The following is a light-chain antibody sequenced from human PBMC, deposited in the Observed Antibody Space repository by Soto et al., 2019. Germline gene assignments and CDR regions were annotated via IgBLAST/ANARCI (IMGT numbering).Light chain of an antibody. J-gene: IGKJ5*01. Sequence: VLTQSPATLSLSPGERATLSCRASQSVSDFLAWYQQKPGQPPRLLIYDASHRATGIPARFSGSGAGTDFTLTISSREPEDFAVYYCQQRNNWPPRITFGQGTRLEIK. V-gene: IGKV3-11*01. CDR2: DAS. CDR3: QQRNNWPPRIT. CDR1: QSVSDF.